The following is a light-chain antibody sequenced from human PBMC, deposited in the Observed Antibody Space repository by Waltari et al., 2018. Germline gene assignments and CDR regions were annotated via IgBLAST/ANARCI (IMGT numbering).Light chain of an antibody. CDR2: GVN. J-gene: IGLJ2*01. CDR1: GSNIGAGYD. Sequence: QSVLTQPPSVSGAPGQRVTISCPGSGSNIGAGYDVNWYRQLPGKAPKLLIYGVNTRPPGVSDRFSGSQFDTSASLAIAGLQADDEADYYCQSYDTTLSVVFGGGTKLTVL. V-gene: IGLV1-40*01. CDR3: QSYDTTLSVV.